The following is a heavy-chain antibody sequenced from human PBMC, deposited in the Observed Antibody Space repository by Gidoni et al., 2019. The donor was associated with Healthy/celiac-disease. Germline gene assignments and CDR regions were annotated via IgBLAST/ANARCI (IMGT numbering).Heavy chain of an antibody. Sequence: QVQLQQWGAGLLKPSETLSLTCAVYGGSFSGYYWSWIRQPPGKGLEWIGEINHSGSTNYNPSLKSRVTISVDTSKNQFSLKLSSVTAADTAVYYCASRRWAGYAPYRWFDPWGQGTLVTVSS. CDR3: ASRRWAGYAPYRWFDP. J-gene: IGHJ5*02. CDR1: GGSFSGYY. D-gene: IGHD5-12*01. CDR2: INHSGST. V-gene: IGHV4-34*01.